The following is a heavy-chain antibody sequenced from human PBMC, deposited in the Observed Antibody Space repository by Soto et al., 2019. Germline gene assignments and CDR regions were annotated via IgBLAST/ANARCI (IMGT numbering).Heavy chain of an antibody. Sequence: QVQLMESGGGVVQPGRSLRLSCAASGFTFSNYGMHWVRQAPGKGLEWVAVISYDGSNKVYADSMKGRFTISRDNSKNTLYLQMNGLRAEDTAVYYCAKDTAMVDWGQGTLVTVSS. D-gene: IGHD5-18*01. CDR2: ISYDGSNK. CDR3: AKDTAMVD. J-gene: IGHJ4*02. V-gene: IGHV3-30*18. CDR1: GFTFSNYG.